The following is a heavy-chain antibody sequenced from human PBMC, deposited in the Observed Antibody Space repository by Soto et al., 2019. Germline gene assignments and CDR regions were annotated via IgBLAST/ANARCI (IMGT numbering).Heavy chain of an antibody. D-gene: IGHD2-8*01. CDR2: ISRSGSAI. CDR3: AARFCTDGVCPIDD. J-gene: IGHJ4*02. CDR1: GFTFSTCS. V-gene: IGHV3-21*01. Sequence: LRLSCAASGFTFSTCSMNWVRQAPGKGLEWVSSISRSGSAIYYSNSVKGRSTISRDNAGNSLYLQMDSLKAEDTAIYYCAARFCTDGVCPIDDWGRGTQVTVSS.